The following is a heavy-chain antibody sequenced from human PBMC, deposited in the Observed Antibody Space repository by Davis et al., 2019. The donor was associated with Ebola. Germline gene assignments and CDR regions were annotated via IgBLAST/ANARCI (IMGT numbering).Heavy chain of an antibody. J-gene: IGHJ4*02. D-gene: IGHD3-16*01. CDR3: APDERGSSFGY. CDR2: ISYDGSNK. V-gene: IGHV3-30*03. CDR1: GFTFSSYG. Sequence: GGSLRLSCAASGFTFSSYGMHWVRQAPGKGLEWVAVISYDGSNKYYADSVKGRFTISRDNAKSELYLQMNSLRVEDTAVYYCAPDERGSSFGYWGQGTRVTVSS.